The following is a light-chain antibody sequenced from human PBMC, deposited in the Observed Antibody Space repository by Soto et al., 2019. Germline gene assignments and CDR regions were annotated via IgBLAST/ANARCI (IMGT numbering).Light chain of an antibody. CDR1: QSVSSR. Sequence: DTVMTQSPATLSVSPGERATLSCRASQSVSSRLAWYQQKPGQAPRILIYGASTRATGIPARFTGSGSGTEFTLTISRLQSEDFAFYYCQQYNDWPRTFGQGTKVEIK. V-gene: IGKV3-15*01. CDR2: GAS. CDR3: QQYNDWPRT. J-gene: IGKJ1*01.